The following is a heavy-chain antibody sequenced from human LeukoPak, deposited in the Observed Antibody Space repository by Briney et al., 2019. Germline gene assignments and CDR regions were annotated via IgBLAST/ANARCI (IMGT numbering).Heavy chain of an antibody. J-gene: IGHJ4*02. V-gene: IGHV4-59*01. Sequence: PSETLSLTCTVSGGSISSYYWSWIRQPPGKGLEWIGYIYYSGSTNYNPSLKSRVTISVDTSKDQFSLKLSSVTAADTAVYYCARDKGAHYYDSSGYYFDYWGQGTLVTVSS. CDR2: IYYSGST. CDR1: GGSISSYY. D-gene: IGHD3-22*01. CDR3: ARDKGAHYYDSSGYYFDY.